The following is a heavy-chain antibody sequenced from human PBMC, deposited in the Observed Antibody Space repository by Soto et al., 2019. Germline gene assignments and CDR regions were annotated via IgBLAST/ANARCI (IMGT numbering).Heavy chain of an antibody. CDR3: ARGITIFGVVDP. D-gene: IGHD3-3*01. V-gene: IGHV1-8*01. CDR1: GYTFTSYD. J-gene: IGHJ5*02. CDR2: MNPNSGNT. Sequence: QVQLVQSGAEVKKPGASVKVSCKASGYTFTSYDLNWVRQATGQGLEWMGWMNPNSGNTGYAQKFQGRVTMTRNTSISTAYMELSSLRSEVTAVYYCARGITIFGVVDPGGQGTLVTVSS.